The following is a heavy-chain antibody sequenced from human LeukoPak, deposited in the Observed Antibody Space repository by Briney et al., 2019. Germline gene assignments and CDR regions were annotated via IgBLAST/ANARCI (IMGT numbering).Heavy chain of an antibody. V-gene: IGHV3-48*03. D-gene: IGHD5-12*01. J-gene: IGHJ4*02. Sequence: GGSLSLFCAASGVTFSSYEMNWVRQAPGEGLEWVSYISSSGSNIYYTDSEKGRFTISRDNAKKSLYLQMKSLGAEDTAGNYCARGSGIYAYWGQGTLVGVSS. CDR3: ARGSGIYAY. CDR1: GVTFSSYE. CDR2: ISSSGSNI.